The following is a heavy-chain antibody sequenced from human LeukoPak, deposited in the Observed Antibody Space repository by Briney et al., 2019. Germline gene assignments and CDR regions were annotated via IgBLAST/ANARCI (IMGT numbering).Heavy chain of an antibody. V-gene: IGHV3-53*01. J-gene: IGHJ4*02. CDR2: IFSST. Sequence: GGSLRLSCTVSGFTVSSNSMSWVRQAPGKGLEWVSFIFSSTHYSDSVKGRFTISRDNSKNSLYLQMNSPRAEDTAVYYCARDLYRIVVVPHYFDYWGQGTLVTVSS. CDR1: GFTVSSNS. CDR3: ARDLYRIVVVPHYFDY. D-gene: IGHD3-22*01.